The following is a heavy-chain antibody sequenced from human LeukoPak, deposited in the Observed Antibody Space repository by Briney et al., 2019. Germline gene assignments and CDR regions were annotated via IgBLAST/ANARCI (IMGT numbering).Heavy chain of an antibody. CDR2: ISGGGGST. CDR1: GFTFSSYA. D-gene: IGHD6-6*01. CDR3: AKYSSSRLFDY. Sequence: GGFLRLSCAASGFTFSSYAMSWVRQAPGKGLEWVSAISGGGGSTYYADSVKGRFTISRDNSKNTLYLQMNSLRAEDTAVYYCAKYSSSRLFDYWGQGTLVTVSS. J-gene: IGHJ4*02. V-gene: IGHV3-23*01.